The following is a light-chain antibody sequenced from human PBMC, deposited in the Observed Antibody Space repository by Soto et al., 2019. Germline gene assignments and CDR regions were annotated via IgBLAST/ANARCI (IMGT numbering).Light chain of an antibody. CDR3: SSYTSSDTLV. CDR2: EVS. CDR1: SSDLGGYNY. Sequence: SVLTQPASVSESPGHSITVSCTGTSSDLGGYNYVSWYQHHPGKAPKLMIYEVSNRPSGVSNRFSGSKSGNTASLTISGLQAQDEAEYYCSSYTSSDTLVFGTGTKVTVL. V-gene: IGLV2-14*01. J-gene: IGLJ1*01.